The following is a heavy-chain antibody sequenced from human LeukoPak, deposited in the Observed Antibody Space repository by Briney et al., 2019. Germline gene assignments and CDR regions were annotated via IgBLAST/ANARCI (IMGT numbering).Heavy chain of an antibody. Sequence: GGSLRLSCAASGFTFSSYSMNWVRQAPGKGLEWVSYISSSSTIYYADSVKGRFTISRDNAKNSLYLQMNSLRAEDTAVYYCAETHGVPWGQGTLVTVSS. CDR2: ISSSSTI. J-gene: IGHJ4*02. CDR3: AETHGVP. CDR1: GFTFSSYS. V-gene: IGHV3-48*01. D-gene: IGHD2-8*01.